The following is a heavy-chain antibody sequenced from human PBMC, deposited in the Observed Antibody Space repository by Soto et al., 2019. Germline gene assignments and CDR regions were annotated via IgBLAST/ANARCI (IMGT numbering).Heavy chain of an antibody. V-gene: IGHV3-15*01. CDR2: IKSKTDGGTT. J-gene: IGHJ5*02. CDR1: GFTFSNAL. CDR3: TTGLTIFGVVIDP. Sequence: EVQLVKSGGGLVKPGGSLRLSCAASGFTFSNALMSWVHQAPGKGLEWVGRIKSKTDGGTTDYAAPVKGRFTISRDDSKNTLYLQMNSLKTEDTAVYYSTTGLTIFGVVIDPWGQGTLLTVSS. D-gene: IGHD3-3*01.